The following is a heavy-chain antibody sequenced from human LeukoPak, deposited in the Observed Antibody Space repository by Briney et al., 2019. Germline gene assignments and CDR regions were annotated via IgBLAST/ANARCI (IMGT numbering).Heavy chain of an antibody. D-gene: IGHD5-12*01. CDR1: GFTFSSYW. Sequence: GGSLRLSCAASGFTFSSYWMSWVRQAPGKGLEWVANIKQDGSEKYYVDSVKGRFTISRDNAKNSLYLQMNSLRAEDTAVYYCAGERDIVATIPWFDPWGQGTLVTVSS. CDR3: AGERDIVATIPWFDP. CDR2: IKQDGSEK. J-gene: IGHJ5*02. V-gene: IGHV3-7*01.